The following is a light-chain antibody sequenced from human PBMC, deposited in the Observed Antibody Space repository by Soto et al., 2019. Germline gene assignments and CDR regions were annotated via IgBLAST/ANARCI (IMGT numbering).Light chain of an antibody. CDR3: GTWDSSLSVGV. CDR1: SSNIGRNY. CDR2: DND. Sequence: QSVLTQPPSVSAAPGQKVTISCSGSSSNIGRNYVSWYQQLPGTAPKLLIYDNDKRPSGIPDRFSGSKSGTSATLGITGPQTGDEADYYCGTWDSSLSVGVFGGGTKVTVL. J-gene: IGLJ2*01. V-gene: IGLV1-51*01.